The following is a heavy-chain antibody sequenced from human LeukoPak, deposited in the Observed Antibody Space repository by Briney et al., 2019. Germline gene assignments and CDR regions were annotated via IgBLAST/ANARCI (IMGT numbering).Heavy chain of an antibody. CDR3: ARTGSGFYYYYYYMDV. D-gene: IGHD6-19*01. CDR2: MSGSGGST. J-gene: IGHJ6*03. V-gene: IGHV3-23*01. CDR1: GFTFSSYA. Sequence: GGSLRLSCAASGFTFSSYAMSWVRQAPGKGLEWVSSMSGSGGSTYYADSVKGRFTISRDNSKNTLYLQMNSLRAEDTAVYYCARTGSGFYYYYYYMDVWGKGTTVTISS.